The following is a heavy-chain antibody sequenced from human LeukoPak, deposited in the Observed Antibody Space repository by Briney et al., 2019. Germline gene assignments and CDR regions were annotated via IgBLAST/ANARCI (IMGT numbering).Heavy chain of an antibody. CDR3: ARVIGYSGYVSGFDY. J-gene: IGHJ4*02. CDR2: IKQDGSEK. Sequence: PGGSLRLSCAASGFTFSSYWMSWVRQAPGKGLEWVANIKQDGSEKYYVDSVKGRFTISRDNAKNSLYLQMNSLRAEDTAVYYCARVIGYSGYVSGFDYWGQGTLVTVSS. CDR1: GFTFSSYW. D-gene: IGHD5-12*01. V-gene: IGHV3-7*01.